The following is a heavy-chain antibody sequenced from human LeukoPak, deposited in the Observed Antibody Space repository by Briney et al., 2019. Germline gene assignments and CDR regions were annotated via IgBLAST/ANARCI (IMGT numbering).Heavy chain of an antibody. V-gene: IGHV3-53*01. CDR1: GFTVSSYY. CDR2: IYSAATT. CDR3: ARGGDSECMDV. Sequence: GGSLRLSCAASGFTVSSYYMSWVRQAPGKGLQWVSIIYSAATTYYADSVKGRFTISRDNSKNTLYLQMNSLRAEDTAVYYCARGGDSECMDVWGQGTTVTVSS. J-gene: IGHJ6*02. D-gene: IGHD2-21*02.